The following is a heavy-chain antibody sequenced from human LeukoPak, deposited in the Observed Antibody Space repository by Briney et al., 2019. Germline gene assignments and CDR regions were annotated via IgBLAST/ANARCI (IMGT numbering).Heavy chain of an antibody. J-gene: IGHJ4*02. CDR3: AKGQWLVLFPDY. Sequence: GGSLRLSCAASGFTFSSYGMHWVRQAPGKGLKWVAVISYDGSNKYYADSVKGRFTISRDNSKNTLYLQMNSLRAEDTAVYYCAKGQWLVLFPDYWGQGTLVTVSS. CDR2: ISYDGSNK. V-gene: IGHV3-30*18. D-gene: IGHD6-19*01. CDR1: GFTFSSYG.